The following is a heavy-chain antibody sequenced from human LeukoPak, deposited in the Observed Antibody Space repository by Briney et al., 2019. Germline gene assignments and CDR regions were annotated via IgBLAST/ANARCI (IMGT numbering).Heavy chain of an antibody. CDR3: AKGGARLHSYYFDY. J-gene: IGHJ4*02. CDR1: GFTFSSYD. Sequence: GGSLRLSCAASGFTFSSYDMYWVRQAPGKGLDWVAFVRYDGSQKYYADSVKGRFTLSRDNSKNTPYLQMNSLRAEDTAVFYCAKGGARLHSYYFDYWGQGTLVTVFS. D-gene: IGHD1-26*01. CDR2: VRYDGSQK. V-gene: IGHV3-30*02.